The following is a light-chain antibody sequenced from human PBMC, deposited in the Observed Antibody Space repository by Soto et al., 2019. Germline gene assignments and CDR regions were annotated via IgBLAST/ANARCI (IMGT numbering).Light chain of an antibody. J-gene: IGKJ1*01. V-gene: IGKV3-20*01. CDR3: HKFDRPLT. CDR1: QSVRTSF. Sequence: EIVLTQSPGTLSLSPGDRATLSCRASQSVRTSFLAWYHQTPGQAPRLLIYGTTSRTTGIPDRFSGSGSGTDLTLTICRLEPEDFAVYYFHKFDRPLTFGQVTTVEIK. CDR2: GTT.